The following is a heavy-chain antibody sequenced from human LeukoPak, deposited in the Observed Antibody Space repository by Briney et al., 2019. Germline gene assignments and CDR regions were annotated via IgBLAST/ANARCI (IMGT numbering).Heavy chain of an antibody. D-gene: IGHD5-18*01. Sequence: SQTLSLTCAISGDSVSSNSSWNWIRQSPSRGLEWLGRTYYRSKWYNDYVVSVKSRININPDTSKSHFSPQRNSVTPEDTAVYYCARGGQGDGYSADEASDLWGQGTMVTVS. V-gene: IGHV6-1*01. CDR1: GDSVSSNSS. CDR3: ARGGQGDGYSADEASDL. CDR2: TYYRSKWYN. J-gene: IGHJ3*01.